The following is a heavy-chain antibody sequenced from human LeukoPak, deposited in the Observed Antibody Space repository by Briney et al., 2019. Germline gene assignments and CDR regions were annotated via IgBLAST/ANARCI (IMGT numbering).Heavy chain of an antibody. V-gene: IGHV3-21*01. CDR1: GFTFDDYA. D-gene: IGHD2-21*02. Sequence: PGRSLRLSCAASGFTFDDYAMHWVRQAPGKGLEWVSSVGTGSNYIYYADSVKGRFTISRDNDKNSMYLQMNSLRAEDTAVYYCAREAGEYCGGDCYSRGSFDYWGQGTLVTVSS. CDR2: VGTGSNYI. J-gene: IGHJ4*02. CDR3: AREAGEYCGGDCYSRGSFDY.